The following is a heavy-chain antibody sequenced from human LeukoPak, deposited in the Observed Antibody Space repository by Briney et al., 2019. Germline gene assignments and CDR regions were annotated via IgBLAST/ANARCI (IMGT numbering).Heavy chain of an antibody. Sequence: GGSLRLSCAVSGYTFSRHGMHWVRQAPGKGLEWVAAIWYDGSDKYYADSVKGRFTISIDNSKNMLYLQMDSLRAEDTALYYCARLWGSVSGYFDYWGQGTLVTVSS. CDR2: IWYDGSDK. CDR3: ARLWGSVSGYFDY. D-gene: IGHD2-21*01. V-gene: IGHV3-33*01. J-gene: IGHJ4*02. CDR1: GYTFSRHG.